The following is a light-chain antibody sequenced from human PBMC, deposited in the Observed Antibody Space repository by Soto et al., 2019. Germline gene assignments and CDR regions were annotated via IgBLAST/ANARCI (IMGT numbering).Light chain of an antibody. V-gene: IGKV1-39*01. CDR2: AAS. J-gene: IGKJ1*01. Sequence: EIQVTQSPASLSASVGDRVTFTFRAGQNIGNYLNWYQQKPGKAPNLLIYAASTLQTGVPSRFSCSGSGRDFTLAISGVQPEDFATYYCPQIYSVHVTVGQGTKVDIK. CDR3: PQIYSVHVT. CDR1: QNIGNY.